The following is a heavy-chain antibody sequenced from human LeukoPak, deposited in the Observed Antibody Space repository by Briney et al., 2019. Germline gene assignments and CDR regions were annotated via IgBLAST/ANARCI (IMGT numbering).Heavy chain of an antibody. CDR3: ARGIAAGTRGFDY. J-gene: IGHJ4*02. CDR1: GDSLSSTSYY. V-gene: IGHV4-39*07. D-gene: IGHD6-13*01. CDR2: IYYSGST. Sequence: SETLSLTCTVSGDSLSSTSYYWGWIRQPPGKGLEWIGIIYYSGSTYYNPSLNTRVTISVDTSKNQFSLKLNSVTAADTAVYYCARGIAAGTRGFDYWGQGTLVTVSS.